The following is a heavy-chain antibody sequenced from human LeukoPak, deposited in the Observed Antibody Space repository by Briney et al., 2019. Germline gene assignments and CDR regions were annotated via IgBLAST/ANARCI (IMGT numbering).Heavy chain of an antibody. CDR2: IYYIGIT. Sequence: KTSETLSLTCTVSGGSISSSSYYWGWIRQPPGKGLEWIGSIYYIGITYYKPSLQSRVAISVDTSKNQFSLKMTSVTAADTAVYFCARLLQYSSSPRYFQHWGQGSLVTVSS. CDR3: ARLLQYSSSPRYFQH. J-gene: IGHJ1*01. CDR1: GGSISSSSYY. D-gene: IGHD6-6*01. V-gene: IGHV4-39*01.